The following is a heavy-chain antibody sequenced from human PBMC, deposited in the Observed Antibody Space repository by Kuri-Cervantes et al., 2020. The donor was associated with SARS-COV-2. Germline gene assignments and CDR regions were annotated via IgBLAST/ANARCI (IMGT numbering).Heavy chain of an antibody. V-gene: IGHV1-69*06. CDR3: SAAGYSNTWSRDIDY. D-gene: IGHD6-13*01. J-gene: IGHJ4*02. CDR1: GGTFSSYT. Sequence: SVKVSCKASGGTFSSYTISWVRQAPGQGLEWMGGIIPIFGTANYAQKFQGRVTITADTGTSTAYMELRNLRSDDTALYYCSAAGYSNTWSRDIDYWGQGTLVTVSS. CDR2: IIPIFGTA.